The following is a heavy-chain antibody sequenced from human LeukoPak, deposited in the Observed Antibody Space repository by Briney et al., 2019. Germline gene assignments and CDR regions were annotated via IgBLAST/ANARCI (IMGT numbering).Heavy chain of an antibody. CDR1: GGTFSSYA. D-gene: IGHD6-19*01. V-gene: IGHV1-69*05. CDR3: ARDSLRAVAGSGGY. CDR2: IIPIFGTA. Sequence: SVKVSCKASGGTFSSYAISWVRQAPGQGLEWMRRIIPIFGTANYAQKFQGRVTITTDESTSTAYMELSRLRSDDTAVYYCARDSLRAVAGSGGYWGQGTLVTVSS. J-gene: IGHJ4*02.